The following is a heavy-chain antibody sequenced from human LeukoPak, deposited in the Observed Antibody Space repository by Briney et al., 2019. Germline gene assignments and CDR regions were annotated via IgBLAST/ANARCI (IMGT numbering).Heavy chain of an antibody. J-gene: IGHJ5*02. CDR1: GFTFSSYW. Sequence: GGSLRLSCAASGFTFSSYWMSWVRQAPGKGLEWVANIKQDGSEKYYVDSVKGRFTISRDNAKNSLYLQMNSLRAEDTAVYYCARDESGPAAGSRWFDPWGQGTLVTVSS. CDR2: IKQDGSEK. CDR3: ARDESGPAAGSRWFDP. V-gene: IGHV3-7*01. D-gene: IGHD6-13*01.